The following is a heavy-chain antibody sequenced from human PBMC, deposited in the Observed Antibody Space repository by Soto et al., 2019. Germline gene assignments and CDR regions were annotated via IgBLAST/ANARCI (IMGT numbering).Heavy chain of an antibody. CDR2: ISYDGSNK. Sequence: GGSLRLSCAASGFTFSSYGMHWVRQAPGKGLEWVAVISYDGSNKYYADSVKGRFTISRDNSKNTLYLQMNSLRAEDTAVYYCANSDIGSSWYYFDYWCQGTLVTVSS. V-gene: IGHV3-30*18. J-gene: IGHJ4*02. CDR1: GFTFSSYG. D-gene: IGHD6-13*01. CDR3: ANSDIGSSWYYFDY.